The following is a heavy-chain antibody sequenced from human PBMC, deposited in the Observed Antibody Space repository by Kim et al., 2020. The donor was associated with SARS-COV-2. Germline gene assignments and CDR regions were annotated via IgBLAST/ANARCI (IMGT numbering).Heavy chain of an antibody. Sequence: PSLKSRVTISVDTSKNQFSLKLSSVTAADTAVYYCARIRITMVRGVQDDYWGQGTLVTVSS. J-gene: IGHJ4*02. D-gene: IGHD3-10*01. V-gene: IGHV4-39*01. CDR3: ARIRITMVRGVQDDY.